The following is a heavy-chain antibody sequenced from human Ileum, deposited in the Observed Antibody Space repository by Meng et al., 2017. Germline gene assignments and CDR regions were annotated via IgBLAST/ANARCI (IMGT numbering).Heavy chain of an antibody. V-gene: IGHV3-7*01. CDR2: IGRDGSDI. CDR3: TRDADWHNFDF. CDR1: GFTFGSFW. J-gene: IGHJ4*02. Sequence: GESLKISCAASGFTFGSFWMTWVRQAPGKGLEWLANIGRDGSDIYCVDSVKGRFTISRDNTKNSLYLQMNNLRVEDTAMYYCTRDADWHNFDFWGQGTLVTVSS. D-gene: IGHD3-9*01.